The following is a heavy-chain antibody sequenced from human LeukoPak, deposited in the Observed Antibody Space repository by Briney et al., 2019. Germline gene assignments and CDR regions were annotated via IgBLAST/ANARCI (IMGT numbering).Heavy chain of an antibody. Sequence: RGSLRLSCADSGSTFSSYAMSWVRQAPGKGLEWVSAISSSGADTYYAVSVRARFTISRDNSKNTLYLQMNSLRAEDSAVYYCARRYFDCWGQGTLVTVSS. CDR1: GSTFSSYA. V-gene: IGHV3-23*01. J-gene: IGHJ4*02. CDR3: ARRYFDC. CDR2: ISSSGADT.